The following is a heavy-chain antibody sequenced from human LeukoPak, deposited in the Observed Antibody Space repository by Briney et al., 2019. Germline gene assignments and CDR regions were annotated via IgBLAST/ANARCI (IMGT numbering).Heavy chain of an antibody. V-gene: IGHV3-7*03. CDR2: IREDGSEA. J-gene: IGHJ4*02. CDR3: AKDGKRITMIVATRRPYYFDY. Sequence: GGSLRLSCAASGFTFSSYIMTWVRQAPGKGLEWVANIREDGSEAYYVDSLKGRFTISRDNAKDSLYLQMNSLRAEDTAVYYCAKDGKRITMIVATRRPYYFDYWGQGTLVTVSS. CDR1: GFTFSSYI. D-gene: IGHD3-22*01.